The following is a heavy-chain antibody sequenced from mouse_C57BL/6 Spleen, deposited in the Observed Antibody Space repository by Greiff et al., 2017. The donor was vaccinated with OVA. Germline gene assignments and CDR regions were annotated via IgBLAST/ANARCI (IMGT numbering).Heavy chain of an antibody. J-gene: IGHJ3*01. CDR2: IWSGGST. D-gene: IGHD2-4*01. V-gene: IGHV2-2*01. CDR3: ARKDDYDGAWFAY. Sequence: VKLQESGPGLVQPSQSLSITCTVSGFSLTSYGVHWVRQSPGKGLEWLGVIWSGGSTDYNAAFISRLSISKDNSKSQVFFKMNSLQADDTAIYYCARKDDYDGAWFAYWGQGTLVTVSA. CDR1: GFSLTSYG.